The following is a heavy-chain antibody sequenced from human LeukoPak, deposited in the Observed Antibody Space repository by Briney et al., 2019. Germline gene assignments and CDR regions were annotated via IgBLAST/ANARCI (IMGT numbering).Heavy chain of an antibody. V-gene: IGHV3-23*01. CDR3: ARAWSRVDAFDI. CDR1: GVTFNSHG. J-gene: IGHJ3*02. Sequence: AGGTLRLSCAASGVTFNSHGMSWVRQSPGKGLEWVATISGSGYNTYYADSVRGRFTISRDNSKNSLFLQMDSLRAEDTAVYYCARAWSRVDAFDIWGQGTMVTVSS. CDR2: ISGSGYNT. D-gene: IGHD2-8*02.